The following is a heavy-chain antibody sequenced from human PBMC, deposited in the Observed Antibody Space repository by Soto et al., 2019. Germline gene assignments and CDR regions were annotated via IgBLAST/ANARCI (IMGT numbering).Heavy chain of an antibody. J-gene: IGHJ4*02. Sequence: QVHLVESGGGVVQPGRSLTLSCTASGFVFSNYGIHWVRQAPGRGLEWVAVIWSDGTKKFYAGSVRGRFTISRDNSKNTIYLQMNSLRAEDTAVYYCARDWWEEPAGKETVSQFDYWGQGTLVTVSS. CDR3: ARDWWEEPAGKETVSQFDY. D-gene: IGHD6-13*01. V-gene: IGHV3-33*01. CDR2: IWSDGTKK. CDR1: GFVFSNYG.